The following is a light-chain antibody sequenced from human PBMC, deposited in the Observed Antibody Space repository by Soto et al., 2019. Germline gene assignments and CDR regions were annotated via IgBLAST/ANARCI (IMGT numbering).Light chain of an antibody. CDR2: WAS. J-gene: IGKJ2*01. CDR1: QSVLYSSNNKNY. V-gene: IGKV4-1*01. Sequence: DIVMTQSPESLAVSLGERATFNCKSSQSVLYSSNNKNYIAWFQQKPGQAPKLLIYWASTRESGVPDRFSGSESGTDFNLTISSLQAEDVGVYYCQQYYTSPYTFGQGTKLEIK. CDR3: QQYYTSPYT.